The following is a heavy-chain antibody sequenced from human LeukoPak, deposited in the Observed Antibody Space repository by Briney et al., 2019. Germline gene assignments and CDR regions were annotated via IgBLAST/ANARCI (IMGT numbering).Heavy chain of an antibody. CDR2: ISHDGSNK. D-gene: IGHD3-22*01. Sequence: GGSLRLSCAASGFTFSSYAMHWVRQAPGKGLEWVAVISHDGSNKYYADSVKGRFTISRDNSKNTLYLQMNSLRAEDTAVYYCAREYYYDSSGYPTDWGQGTLVTVSS. V-gene: IGHV3-30-3*01. CDR1: GFTFSSYA. J-gene: IGHJ4*02. CDR3: AREYYYDSSGYPTD.